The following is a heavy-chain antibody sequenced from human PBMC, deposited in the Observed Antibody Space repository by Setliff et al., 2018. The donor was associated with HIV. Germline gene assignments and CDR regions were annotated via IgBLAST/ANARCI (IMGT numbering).Heavy chain of an antibody. D-gene: IGHD6-19*01. J-gene: IGHJ6*03. CDR3: ARVFTVAGTYYYYYMDV. V-gene: IGHV4-31*03. CDR1: GVTSGDYY. CDR2: IYSSGTK. Sequence: SETLSLTCTFSGVTSGDYYWTWIRQHPVKGLEWIGCIYSSGTKYYNPSLKSRLAISLDTSKNQFSLNLKSVTAADAAVYYCARVFTVAGTYYYYYMDVWGKGTTVTVSS.